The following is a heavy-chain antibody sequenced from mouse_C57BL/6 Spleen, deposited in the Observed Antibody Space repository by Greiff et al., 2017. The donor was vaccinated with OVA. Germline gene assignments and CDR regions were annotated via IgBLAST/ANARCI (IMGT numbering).Heavy chain of an antibody. J-gene: IGHJ2*01. Sequence: EVKLMESGGGLVKPGGSLKLSCAASGFTFSSYAMSWVRQTPEKRLEWVATISDGGSYTYYPDNVKGRFTISRDNAKNNLYLQMSHLKSEDTAMYYCARDGYGSPYFDYWGQGTTLTVSS. CDR1: GFTFSSYA. CDR2: ISDGGSYT. V-gene: IGHV5-4*01. D-gene: IGHD1-1*01. CDR3: ARDGYGSPYFDY.